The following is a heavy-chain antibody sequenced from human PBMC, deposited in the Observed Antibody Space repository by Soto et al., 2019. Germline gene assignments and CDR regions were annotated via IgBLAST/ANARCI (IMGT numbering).Heavy chain of an antibody. Sequence: SETLSLTCAVSGGSISSGGYSWSWIRQPPGKGLEWIGYIYHSGSTYYDPSLKSRVTISVDRSKNQFSLKLSSVTAADTAVYYCARGITIFGVADGMDVWGQGTTVTVSS. D-gene: IGHD3-3*01. J-gene: IGHJ6*02. CDR2: IYHSGST. V-gene: IGHV4-30-2*01. CDR3: ARGITIFGVADGMDV. CDR1: GGSISSGGYS.